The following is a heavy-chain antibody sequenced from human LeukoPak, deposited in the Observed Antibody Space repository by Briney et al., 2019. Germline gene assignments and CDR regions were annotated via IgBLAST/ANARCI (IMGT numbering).Heavy chain of an antibody. CDR3: ARDRVWFGEIGDDY. D-gene: IGHD3-10*01. CDR1: GFTFSSYW. V-gene: IGHV3-7*01. J-gene: IGHJ4*02. Sequence: GGSLRLSCAASGFTFSSYWMSWVRQAPGKGLEWVANIRQDGSEKYYVDSVKGRFTISRDNAKNSLYLQMNSLRAEDTAVYYCARDRVWFGEIGDDYWGQGTLVTVSS. CDR2: IRQDGSEK.